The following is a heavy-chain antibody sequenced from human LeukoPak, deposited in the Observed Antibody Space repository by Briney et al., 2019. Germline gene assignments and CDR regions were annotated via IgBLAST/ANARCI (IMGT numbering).Heavy chain of an antibody. J-gene: IGHJ6*03. CDR3: ARTDPRDYYYYYMDV. CDR1: GYSISSGYY. CDR2: IYYSGST. V-gene: IGHV4-61*01. Sequence: SETLSLTCAVSGYSISSGYYWSWIRQPPGKGLEWIGYIYYSGSTNYNPSLKSRVTISVDTSKNQFSLKLSSVTAADTAVYYCARTDPRDYYYYYMDVWGKGTTVTVSS.